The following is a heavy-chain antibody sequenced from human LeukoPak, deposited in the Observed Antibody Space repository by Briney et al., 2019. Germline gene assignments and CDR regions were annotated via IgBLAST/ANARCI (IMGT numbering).Heavy chain of an antibody. J-gene: IGHJ2*01. Sequence: GGSLRLSCAASGFTFGSYSMSWVRQATGKGLEWVSGIGTAGEIYYPGSVKGRFTISRENAKNSLYLQMNSLRAGDTAVYYCARAAYSSTWYSRYFDLWGRGTLVTVSS. D-gene: IGHD6-13*01. V-gene: IGHV3-13*01. CDR1: GFTFGSYS. CDR2: IGTAGEI. CDR3: ARAAYSSTWYSRYFDL.